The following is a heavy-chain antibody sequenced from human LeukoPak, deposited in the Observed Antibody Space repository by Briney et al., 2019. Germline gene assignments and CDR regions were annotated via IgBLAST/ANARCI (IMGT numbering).Heavy chain of an antibody. J-gene: IGHJ4*02. Sequence: GGSLRLSCAASGFTFSHYAMSWVRQPPGKGLEWVSGISGSGGSTYYADSVKGRFTISRDNSKNTLYLQMNSLRAEDTAVYYCARGSFDRYDSSGYYLDYWGQGTLVTVSS. D-gene: IGHD3-22*01. V-gene: IGHV3-23*01. CDR3: ARGSFDRYDSSGYYLDY. CDR2: ISGSGGST. CDR1: GFTFSHYA.